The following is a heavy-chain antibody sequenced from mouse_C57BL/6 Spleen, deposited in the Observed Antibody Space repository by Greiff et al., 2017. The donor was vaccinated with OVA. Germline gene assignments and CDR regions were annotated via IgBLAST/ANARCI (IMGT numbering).Heavy chain of an antibody. CDR3: AVNRDYFDY. J-gene: IGHJ2*01. V-gene: IGHV1-64*01. CDR2: IHPNSGST. Sequence: QVQLQQPGAELVQPGASVQLSCKASVYTFTSYWMHWVKQRPGPGLAWIGMIHPNSGSTNYNEKFKSKATLTVDKSSSTAYMQLSSLTSEDSAVYYCAVNRDYFDYWGQGTTLTVSS. CDR1: VYTFTSYW. D-gene: IGHD2-12*01.